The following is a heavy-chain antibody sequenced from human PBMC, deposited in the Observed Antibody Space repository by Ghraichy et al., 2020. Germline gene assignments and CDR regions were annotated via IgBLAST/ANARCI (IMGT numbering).Heavy chain of an antibody. V-gene: IGHV3-48*02. CDR1: GFTFSGYS. CDR3: ARATSSYSWFDP. J-gene: IGHJ5*02. Sequence: GGSLRLSCAASGFTFSGYSMNWVRQTPGKGLEWVSYISSSSTIIYYADSVKGRFTISRDNARNSLYLQMNSLRDEDTAVYYCARATSSYSWFDPWGQGTLIT. CDR2: ISSSSTII.